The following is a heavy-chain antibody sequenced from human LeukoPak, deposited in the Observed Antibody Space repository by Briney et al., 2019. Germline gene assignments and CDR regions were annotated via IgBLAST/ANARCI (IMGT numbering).Heavy chain of an antibody. CDR1: GGSISSYY. V-gene: IGHV4-59*01. D-gene: IGHD3-3*01. Sequence: PSETLSLTSTVSGGSISSYYWSWIRQPPGKGLEWIGYIYYSGSTNYNPSLKSRVTISVDTSKNQFSLKLSSVTAADTAVYYCARVGSDYDFWSGYYKGANAFDIWGQGTMVTVSS. J-gene: IGHJ3*02. CDR2: IYYSGST. CDR3: ARVGSDYDFWSGYYKGANAFDI.